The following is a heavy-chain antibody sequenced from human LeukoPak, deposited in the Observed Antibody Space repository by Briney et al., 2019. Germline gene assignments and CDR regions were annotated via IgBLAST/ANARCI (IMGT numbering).Heavy chain of an antibody. CDR1: GFTFSSHW. V-gene: IGHV3-74*01. Sequence: GGSLRLSCAASGFTFSSHWMHWVRQAPGKGLVWVSRINSDGSSISYADSVKGRFTISRDNAKNTLYLQMNSLRAEDTAVYYCARMFGFLEWFALGYYGMDVWGQGTTVTVSS. D-gene: IGHD3-3*01. J-gene: IGHJ6*02. CDR2: INSDGSSI. CDR3: ARMFGFLEWFALGYYGMDV.